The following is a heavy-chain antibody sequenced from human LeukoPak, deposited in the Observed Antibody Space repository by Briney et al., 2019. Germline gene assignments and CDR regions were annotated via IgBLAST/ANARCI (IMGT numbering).Heavy chain of an antibody. Sequence: GGSLRLSCAASGFTFSSYAMSWVRQAPGKGLEWVSGISYGGSDTWYADSVKGRFTISRDNSKNTLYLQMNSLRAEDTAVYYCARKGENYYYYYMDVWGKGTTVTVSS. D-gene: IGHD3-10*01. CDR2: ISYGGSDT. CDR1: GFTFSSYA. V-gene: IGHV3-23*01. CDR3: ARKGENYYYYYMDV. J-gene: IGHJ6*03.